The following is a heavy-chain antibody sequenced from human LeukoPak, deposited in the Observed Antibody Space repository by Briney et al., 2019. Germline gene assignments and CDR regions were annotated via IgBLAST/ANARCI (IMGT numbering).Heavy chain of an antibody. CDR2: IKSDGSST. CDR1: GFAFSTYW. CDR3: ARVGGRGSIGGDC. Sequence: PGGSLRLSCAASGFAFSTYWMHWVRQAPGKGLVWVSRIKSDGSSTTYADFVKCRFTVSRDNAKNTLYLQMSSLRAEDTAMYFCARVGGRGSIGGDCWGQGTLVTVSS. J-gene: IGHJ4*02. D-gene: IGHD3-10*01. V-gene: IGHV3-74*03.